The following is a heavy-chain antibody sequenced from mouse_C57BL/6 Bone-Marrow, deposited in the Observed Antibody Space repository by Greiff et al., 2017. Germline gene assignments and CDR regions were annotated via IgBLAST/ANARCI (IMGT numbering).Heavy chain of an antibody. Sequence: VQLQQPGAELVKPGASVKLSCKASGYTFTSYWMHWVKQRPGQGLEWIGMIHPNSGSTNYNEKFKSKATLTVDKSSSTAYMQLSSLTSEDSAVFDCAIYYYGSSYGPRYGYFDVWGTGTTVTVAS. CDR1: GYTFTSYW. V-gene: IGHV1-64*01. D-gene: IGHD1-1*01. CDR2: IHPNSGST. J-gene: IGHJ1*03. CDR3: AIYYYGSSYGPRYGYFDV.